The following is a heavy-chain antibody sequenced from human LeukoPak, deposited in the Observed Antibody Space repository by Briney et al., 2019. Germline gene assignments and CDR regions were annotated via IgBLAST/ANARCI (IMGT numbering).Heavy chain of an antibody. CDR3: ARAALGYCSSTSCLDAFDI. Sequence: SETLSLTCTVSGGSISSGSYYWRWIRQPAGKGLEWIGRIYTSGSTNYNPSLTSRVTISVDTSKNQFSLKLSSVTAADTAVYYCARAALGYCSSTSCLDAFDIWGQGTMVTVSS. V-gene: IGHV4-61*02. D-gene: IGHD2-2*01. CDR2: IYTSGST. J-gene: IGHJ3*02. CDR1: GGSISSGSYY.